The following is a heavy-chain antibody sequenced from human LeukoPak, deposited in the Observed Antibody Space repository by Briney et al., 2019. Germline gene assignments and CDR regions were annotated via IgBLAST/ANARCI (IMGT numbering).Heavy chain of an antibody. D-gene: IGHD6-6*01. J-gene: IGHJ4*02. CDR2: IYYNGAS. CDR3: ARASSEGDFDY. Sequence: SQTLSLTCTVSGGSIRSGGYYWSWISQHPGKGLEWIGYIYYNGASYYNPSLKSRVSISVDTSKNQFSLKLPSVTAADTAMYYCARASSEGDFDYWGQGTLVTVSS. V-gene: IGHV4-31*03. CDR1: GGSIRSGGYY.